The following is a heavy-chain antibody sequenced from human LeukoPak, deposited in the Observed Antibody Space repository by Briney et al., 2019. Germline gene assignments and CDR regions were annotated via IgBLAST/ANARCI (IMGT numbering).Heavy chain of an antibody. J-gene: IGHJ4*02. CDR2: ISGSGYRI. D-gene: IGHD3-10*01. CDR1: GFTFSSDD. V-gene: IGHV3-48*03. CDR3: ARDGSSYAPSQPFFFDY. Sequence: PGGSLRLSCEASGFTFSSDDMNWVRQAPGKGLEWVSYISGSGYRIYYAGSVKGRFTIPRDNAKKSLYLQMDSLRAEDTAVYYCARDGSSYAPSQPFFFDYWGQGTLVTVSS.